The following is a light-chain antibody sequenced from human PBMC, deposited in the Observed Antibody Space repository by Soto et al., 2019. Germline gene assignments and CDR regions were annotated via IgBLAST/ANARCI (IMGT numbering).Light chain of an antibody. CDR3: QRRSNWPPVT. CDR2: DAS. Sequence: EIVLTQSPATLSLSPGERATLSCRASQSVSSYLAWYQQKPGQAPRLLIYDASNRATGIPARFSGSGSGTDFTLTISSREPEDFAIYYCQRRSNWPPVTFGGGTKVEIK. CDR1: QSVSSY. J-gene: IGKJ4*01. V-gene: IGKV3-11*01.